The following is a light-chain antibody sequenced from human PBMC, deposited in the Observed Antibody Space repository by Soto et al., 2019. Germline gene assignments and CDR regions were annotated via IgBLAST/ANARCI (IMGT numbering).Light chain of an antibody. CDR3: ERHYTSART. CDR2: DAS. CDR1: QSINRH. V-gene: IGKV3D-15*01. Sequence: ETGWTQTPRTRAVSGKRGDTGGRRVSQSINRHLAWYRQKAGQAPRLLIYDASNRATGIPARFCGSGPETAFTLALRSRQSGDTAVSIYERHYTSARTFAGGTKVDIK. J-gene: IGKJ4*02.